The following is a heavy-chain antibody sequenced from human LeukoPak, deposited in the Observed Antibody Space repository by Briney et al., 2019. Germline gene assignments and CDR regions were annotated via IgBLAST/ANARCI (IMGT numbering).Heavy chain of an antibody. CDR1: GYNFAHDW. J-gene: IGHJ3*02. D-gene: IGHD6-19*01. CDR2: IYPGDSDT. Sequence: GESLKISCKGSGYNFAHDWIGWVRQMPGKGLEWMGIIYPGDSDTRYSPSFQGQVTISADKSISTAYLQWSSLKASDTAMYYCARDAGPVLAGARAFDIWGQGTMVTVSS. V-gene: IGHV5-51*01. CDR3: ARDAGPVLAGARAFDI.